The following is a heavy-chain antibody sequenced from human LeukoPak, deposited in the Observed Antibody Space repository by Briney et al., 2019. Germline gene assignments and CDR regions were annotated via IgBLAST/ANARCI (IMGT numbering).Heavy chain of an antibody. J-gene: IGHJ4*02. CDR1: GYTFTSYD. Sequence: SVKVSCKASGYTFTSYDINWVRQAPGQGLEWMGRIIPILGIANYAQKFQGRVTITADKSTSTAYMELSSLRSEDTAVYYCAAGLQQLGYFDYWGQGTLVTVSS. D-gene: IGHD6-13*01. V-gene: IGHV1-69*04. CDR2: IIPILGIA. CDR3: AAGLQQLGYFDY.